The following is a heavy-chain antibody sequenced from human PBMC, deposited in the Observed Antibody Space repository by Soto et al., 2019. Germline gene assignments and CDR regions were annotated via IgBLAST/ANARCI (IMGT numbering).Heavy chain of an antibody. CDR2: IKQDGSER. CDR1: GFIFSNAC. J-gene: IGHJ4*02. D-gene: IGHD6-13*01. Sequence: HPGGSLRLSCAASGFIFSNACMSWVSKAPGKGLEWVASIKQDGSERYYVDSVKGRFTISRDNAKNSQYLQMNSLRAEDTAVYYCARIGYCSWCLEYGGLGALVTVSS. CDR3: ARIGYCSWCLEY. V-gene: IGHV3-7*04.